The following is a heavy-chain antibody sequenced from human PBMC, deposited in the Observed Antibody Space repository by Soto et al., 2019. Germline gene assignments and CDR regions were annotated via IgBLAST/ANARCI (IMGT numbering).Heavy chain of an antibody. CDR1: GYTLTSYA. Sequence: GASVKVSCKASGYTLTSYAMHWVHQSPGQRLEWMGWINAGNGNTKYSQKFQGRVTITRDTSASTAYMELSSLRSEDTAVYYCARALSNYGDYMDVWGKGTTVTVSS. CDR2: INAGNGNT. J-gene: IGHJ6*03. V-gene: IGHV1-3*01. D-gene: IGHD4-4*01. CDR3: ARALSNYGDYMDV.